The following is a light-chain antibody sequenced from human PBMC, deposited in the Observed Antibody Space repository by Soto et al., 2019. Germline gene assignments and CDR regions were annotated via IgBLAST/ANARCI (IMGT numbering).Light chain of an antibody. Sequence: EVVMTQSPATVSVSPGERATLSCRASQSVSSNLAWYQQKPGQAPRLLIYGASTRATGTPARFSGSGSGTEFTLTISSLQSEDFAVYYCQQYNSWPPYTFDQGTKLEIK. CDR1: QSVSSN. CDR3: QQYNSWPPYT. CDR2: GAS. J-gene: IGKJ2*01. V-gene: IGKV3-15*01.